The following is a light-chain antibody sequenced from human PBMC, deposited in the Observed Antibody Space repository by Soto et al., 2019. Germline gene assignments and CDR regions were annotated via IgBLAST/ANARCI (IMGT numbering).Light chain of an antibody. Sequence: QSVLTQPASVSGSPGQSITISCIGTASDVGDYNYVSWYQQDPGKAPKLMIYDVSNRPSGVSNRFSGSKSGDTASLTISGLQAEDEADYYCSSYASTTTYVFGTGTKLTVL. J-gene: IGLJ1*01. V-gene: IGLV2-14*01. CDR1: ASDVGDYNY. CDR3: SSYASTTTYV. CDR2: DVS.